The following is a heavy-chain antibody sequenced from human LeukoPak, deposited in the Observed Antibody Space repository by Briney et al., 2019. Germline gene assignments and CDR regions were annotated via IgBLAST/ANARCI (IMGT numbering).Heavy chain of an antibody. CDR3: ARDWFTRLGELSPDRAFDY. Sequence: PGGSLRLSCAASRFTFSSYWMHWIRQAPGKGLVWVSRINSDGSSIAYADSVRGRFTISRDNAKNSLYLQMSSLRAEDTALYYCARDWFTRLGELSPDRAFDYWGQGTLVTVSS. V-gene: IGHV3-74*01. CDR1: RFTFSSYW. CDR2: INSDGSSI. J-gene: IGHJ4*02. D-gene: IGHD3-16*02.